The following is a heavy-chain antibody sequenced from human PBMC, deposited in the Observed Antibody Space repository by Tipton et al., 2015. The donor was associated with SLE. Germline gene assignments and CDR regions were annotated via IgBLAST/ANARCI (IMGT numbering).Heavy chain of an antibody. D-gene: IGHD2-2*01. Sequence: TLSLTCTVSGGSISSGGYYWGWIRQHPGKGLEWIGYIYYSGVPYYKPSLKSRVTISVDTSKNQFSLNVTSVTAADTAVYYCARDRGGYQLLSTTHWFDPWGQGTHVTVSS. V-gene: IGHV4-31*03. J-gene: IGHJ5*02. CDR1: GGSISSGGYY. CDR2: IYYSGVP. CDR3: ARDRGGYQLLSTTHWFDP.